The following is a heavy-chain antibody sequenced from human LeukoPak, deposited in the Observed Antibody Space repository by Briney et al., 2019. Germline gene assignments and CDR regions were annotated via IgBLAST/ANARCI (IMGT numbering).Heavy chain of an antibody. Sequence: GGSLRLSCAASGFTFSSYSMNWVRQAPGKGLEWVSSISSSSSYIYYADSVKGRFTISRDNAKNSLYLQMNNLRAEDTAIYYCVKDFILRGLTFGWFDPWGQGTLVTVSS. CDR1: GFTFSSYS. J-gene: IGHJ5*02. V-gene: IGHV3-21*04. CDR2: ISSSSSYI. CDR3: VKDFILRGLTFGWFDP. D-gene: IGHD3-16*01.